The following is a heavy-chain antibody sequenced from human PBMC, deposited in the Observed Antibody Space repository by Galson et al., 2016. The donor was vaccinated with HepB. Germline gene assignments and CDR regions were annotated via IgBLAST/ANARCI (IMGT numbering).Heavy chain of an antibody. J-gene: IGHJ4*02. CDR3: GKWDWNNPSD. Sequence: LRLSCAASGFTFRSYGLQWVRQAPGKGPEWLAIITYHGRNQFYADSVNGRFTISRDDSRNSVYLQMDSLREEDTAVYYCGKWDWNNPSDWGQGTLVSVSS. CDR1: GFTFRSYG. V-gene: IGHV3-30*03. D-gene: IGHD1/OR15-1a*01. CDR2: ITYHGRNQ.